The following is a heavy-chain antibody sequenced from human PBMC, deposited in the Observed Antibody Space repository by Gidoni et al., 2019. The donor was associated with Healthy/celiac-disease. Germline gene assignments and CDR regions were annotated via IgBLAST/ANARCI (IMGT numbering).Heavy chain of an antibody. D-gene: IGHD4-17*01. CDR2: INSDGSST. CDR3: ATLTTDYYYGMDV. J-gene: IGHJ6*02. CDR1: GFPCSSYW. Sequence: EVQLVESGGGVVQPGGSLRLSCAASGFPCSSYWMHWVRQAPGKGLMWISRINSDGSSTSYADSVKGRFTISRDNAKNTLYLQMNSLRAEDTAVYYCATLTTDYYYGMDVWGQGTTVTVSS. V-gene: IGHV3-74*01.